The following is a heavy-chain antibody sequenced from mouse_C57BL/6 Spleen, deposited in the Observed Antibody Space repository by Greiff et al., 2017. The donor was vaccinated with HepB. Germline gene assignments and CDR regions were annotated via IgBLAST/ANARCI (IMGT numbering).Heavy chain of an antibody. J-gene: IGHJ3*01. CDR3: ARGGAY. V-gene: IGHV1-69*01. CDR2: IDPSDSYT. CDR1: GYTFTSYW. Sequence: VQLQQSGAELVMPGASVKLSCKASGYTFTSYWMHWVKQRPGQGLEWIGEIDPSDSYTNYNQKFKGKSTLTVDKSSSTPYMQLSSLTSEDSAVYYCARGGAYWGQGTLVTVSA.